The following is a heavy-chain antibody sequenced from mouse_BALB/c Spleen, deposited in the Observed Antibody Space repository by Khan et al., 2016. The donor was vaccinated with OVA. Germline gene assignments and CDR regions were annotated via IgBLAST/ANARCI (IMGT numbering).Heavy chain of an antibody. CDR2: INPSTGYT. J-gene: IGHJ3*01. CDR3: ANHGSISALLTD. CDR1: GYTFTSYW. V-gene: IGHV1-7*01. D-gene: IGHD4-1*01. Sequence: QVQLQQSGAELAKPGASVKMSCKASGYTFTSYWMHWVKQRPGQGLEWIGYINPSTGYTEYNQRFKDKATLTADKSSSTAYMQLSSLTSEESAVYYCANHGSISALLTDWGQGTLVTVSA.